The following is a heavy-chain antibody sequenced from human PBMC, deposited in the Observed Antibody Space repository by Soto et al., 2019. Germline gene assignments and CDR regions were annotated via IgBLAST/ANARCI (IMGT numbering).Heavy chain of an antibody. CDR2: IKSKTDGGTT. CDR1: GFTFSNAW. Sequence: EVQLVESGGGLVKPGGSLRLSCAASGFTFSNAWMNWVRQAPGKGLEWVGRIKSKTDGGTTDYAAPVKGRFTISRDDSKNTRYLQMNSLKTEDTAVYYCTTGKRADTAMGYYSYGMDVWGQGTTVTVSS. J-gene: IGHJ6*02. D-gene: IGHD5-18*01. CDR3: TTGKRADTAMGYYSYGMDV. V-gene: IGHV3-15*07.